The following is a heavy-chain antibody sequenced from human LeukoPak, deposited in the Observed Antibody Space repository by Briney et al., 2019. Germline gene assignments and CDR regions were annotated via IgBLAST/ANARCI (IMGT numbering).Heavy chain of an antibody. CDR1: GFTVSTNS. CDR3: ARALKSDSDSANEYYEYFHH. CDR2: IYDGGST. D-gene: IGHD3-22*01. Sequence: GGSLRLSCAASGFTVSTNSMSWVRQAPGKGLEWVSVIYDGGSTYHTDPVKGRFSISRDNSKNTVYLQMNSLRAEDTAVYYCARALKSDSDSANEYYEYFHHWGQGTLVTVSS. J-gene: IGHJ1*01. V-gene: IGHV3-66*01.